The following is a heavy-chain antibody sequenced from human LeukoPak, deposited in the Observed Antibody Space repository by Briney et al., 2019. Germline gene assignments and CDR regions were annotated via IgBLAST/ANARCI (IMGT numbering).Heavy chain of an antibody. Sequence: AETLSLTCTVSGGSISEYCWSWIRQPPGKGLECICCIYYSGSTTYNPSLKSRVTMSVETDKNQFSLKLRSVTAADTAVYYCARGDFCSSSSCYLRPMAVWGKGTTVTVSS. CDR1: GGSISEYC. CDR3: ARGDFCSSSSCYLRPMAV. CDR2: IYYSGST. J-gene: IGHJ6*03. D-gene: IGHD2-2*01. V-gene: IGHV4-59*01.